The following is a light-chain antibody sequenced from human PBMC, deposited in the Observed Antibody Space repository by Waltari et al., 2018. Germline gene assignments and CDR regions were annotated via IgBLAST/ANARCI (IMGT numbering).Light chain of an antibody. CDR3: GTWDSSLSGAV. V-gene: IGLV1-51*02. CDR1: HPNLGNRY. CDR2: EDD. J-gene: IGLJ7*01. Sequence: VLTPRPSVSAAPAHRVTISCPGRHPNLGNRYVPWYRQFPGTAPELHRYEDDERPPGVPGRFSGSKSGISATVDITVLQAGDEADYYCGTWDSSLSGAVFGGGTKLTVL.